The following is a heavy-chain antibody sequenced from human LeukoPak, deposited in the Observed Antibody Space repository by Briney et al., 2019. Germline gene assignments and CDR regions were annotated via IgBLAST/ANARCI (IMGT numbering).Heavy chain of an antibody. Sequence: SETLSLTCTVSGASINNYYWNWIRQPPGEGLEWIGYVYASGSTNYNPSLKSRVTISVDTSKNQFSLKLSSVTAADTAVYYCARGPHDYGDWGQGTLVTVSS. CDR1: GASINNYY. CDR3: ARGPHDYGD. CDR2: VYASGST. J-gene: IGHJ4*02. V-gene: IGHV4-4*09. D-gene: IGHD4-17*01.